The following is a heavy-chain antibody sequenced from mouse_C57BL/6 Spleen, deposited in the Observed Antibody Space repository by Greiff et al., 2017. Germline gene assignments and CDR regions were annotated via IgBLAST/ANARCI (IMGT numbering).Heavy chain of an antibody. J-gene: IGHJ3*01. CDR1: GYTFTDYY. CDR2: INPYNGGT. D-gene: IGHD4-1*01. CDR3: ARGTGSWFAF. Sequence: EVQLQQSGPVLVKPGASVKMSCKASGYTFTDYYMNWVKQSHGKSLEWIGVINPYNGGTSYNQKFKGKAPLTVAKSSSTAYMELTSLTSDDSAVYYCARGTGSWFAFWGQGTLVTVSA. V-gene: IGHV1-19*01.